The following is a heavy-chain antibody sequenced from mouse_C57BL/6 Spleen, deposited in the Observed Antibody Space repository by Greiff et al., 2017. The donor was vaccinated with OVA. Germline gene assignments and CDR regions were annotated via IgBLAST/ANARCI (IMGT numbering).Heavy chain of an antibody. V-gene: IGHV3-6*01. Sequence: EVQLVESGPGLVKPSQSLSLTCSVTGYSITSGYYWNWIRQFPGNKLEWMGYISYDGSNNYNPSLKNRISITRDTSKNQFFLKLNSVTTEDTATYYCAREGYGNAFAYWGQGTLVTVSA. CDR3: AREGYGNAFAY. J-gene: IGHJ3*01. D-gene: IGHD2-1*01. CDR1: GYSITSGYY. CDR2: ISYDGSN.